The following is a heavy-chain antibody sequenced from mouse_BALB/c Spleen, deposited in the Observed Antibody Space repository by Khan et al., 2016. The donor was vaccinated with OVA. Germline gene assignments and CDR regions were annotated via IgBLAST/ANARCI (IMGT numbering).Heavy chain of an antibody. Sequence: EVQLQESGAELMKPGATVKLSCTASGFTITATYMHWLKQWPEQGLEWIGRIDPPNGKTKYDPKFKGQVTITVEISFNTAYLQLSSLTSEDTAVYYGARVARKWGQGTTLTVSS. CDR2: IDPPNGKT. CDR3: ARVARK. CDR1: GFTITATY. V-gene: IGHV14-3*02. J-gene: IGHJ2*01.